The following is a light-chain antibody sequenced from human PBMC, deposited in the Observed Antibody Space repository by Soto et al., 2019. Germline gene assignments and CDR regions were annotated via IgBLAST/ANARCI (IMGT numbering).Light chain of an antibody. CDR3: QQSYSTLT. CDR1: QSISSY. Sequence: DIQMTQSPSSLSASVGDRVTITCRASQSISSYLNWYQQKPGKAPKLLIYAASSLQSRVPSRFSGSGSGTAFTLTISSLQPEDFATYYCQQSYSTLTVGPGTKVDIK. J-gene: IGKJ3*01. CDR2: AAS. V-gene: IGKV1-39*01.